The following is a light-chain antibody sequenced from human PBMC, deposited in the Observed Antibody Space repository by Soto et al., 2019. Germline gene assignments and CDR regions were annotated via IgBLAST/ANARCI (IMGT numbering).Light chain of an antibody. Sequence: SYELTQPPSVSVAPGQTATITCGGNNIGRKSVHWYQQKPGQAPVLVVFDDSDRPSGIPDRFSDSKSGTSASLAISGLRSEDEADYYCAAWDDSLSAYVFGTGTKLTVL. CDR1: NIGRKS. J-gene: IGLJ1*01. CDR2: DDS. V-gene: IGLV3-21*02. CDR3: AAWDDSLSAYV.